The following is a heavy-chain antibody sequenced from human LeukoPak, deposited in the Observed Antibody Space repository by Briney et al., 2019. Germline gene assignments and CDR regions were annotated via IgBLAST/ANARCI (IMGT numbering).Heavy chain of an antibody. V-gene: IGHV3-21*01. Sequence: PGGSLRLSCAASGFIFSTYSMNWVRQAPGKGLEWVSSITGSYSHIYYADSVKGRFTISRDSAKNSLYLQMNSLRAEDTAVYYCARGAEYYYDSSGYFPFDYWGQGTLVTVSS. CDR1: GFIFSTYS. CDR3: ARGAEYYYDSSGYFPFDY. D-gene: IGHD3-22*01. J-gene: IGHJ4*02. CDR2: ITGSYSHI.